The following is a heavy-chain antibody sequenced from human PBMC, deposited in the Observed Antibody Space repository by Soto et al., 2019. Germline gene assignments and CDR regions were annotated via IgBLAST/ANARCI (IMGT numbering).Heavy chain of an antibody. Sequence: EVQLVESGGGLVKPGESLRLSCAACGFTFTNAWMSWIRQAPGKGLEWVGRIKSKTDGGTTDYAAPVKGRFTISRDDSENTLYLQMNSLKTEDTAVYYCTTEQGYCSGGTCFYHFYGMDVWGQGTTVTVSS. J-gene: IGHJ6*02. V-gene: IGHV3-15*01. CDR3: TTEQGYCSGGTCFYHFYGMDV. CDR1: GFTFTNAW. CDR2: IKSKTDGGTT. D-gene: IGHD2-15*01.